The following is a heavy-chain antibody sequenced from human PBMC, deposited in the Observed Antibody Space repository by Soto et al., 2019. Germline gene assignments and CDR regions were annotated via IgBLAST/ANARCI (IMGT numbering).Heavy chain of an antibody. CDR3: ARDKCGSCYSSIYYYYGMDV. J-gene: IGHJ6*02. D-gene: IGHD2-15*01. CDR2: ISYDGSNK. Sequence: HPGGSLRLSCAASGFTSSSFVIHWVRQAPGKGLEWVAVISYDGSNKYYADSVKGRFTISRDNSKNTLYLQMNSLRAEDTAVYYCARDKCGSCYSSIYYYYGMDVWGQGTTVTVSS. CDR1: GFTSSSFV. V-gene: IGHV3-30-3*01.